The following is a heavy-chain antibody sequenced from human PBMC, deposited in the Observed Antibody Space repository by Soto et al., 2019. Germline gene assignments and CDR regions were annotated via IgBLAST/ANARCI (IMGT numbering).Heavy chain of an antibody. D-gene: IGHD1-26*01. CDR3: ARDTWGYVDY. CDR1: GFTFSTYW. J-gene: IGHJ4*02. Sequence: GGSLRLSCAASGFTFSTYWMSWFRQAPRKGLEWVATIKQDGGGEYYVDSVKGRFTISRDNAKNSLSLQMNSLRAEDTAVFYCARDTWGYVDYWGQGTLLTVSS. CDR2: IKQDGGGE. V-gene: IGHV3-7*01.